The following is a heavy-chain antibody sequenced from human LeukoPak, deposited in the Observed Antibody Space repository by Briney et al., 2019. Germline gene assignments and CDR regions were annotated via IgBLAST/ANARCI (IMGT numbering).Heavy chain of an antibody. CDR3: AKDLGVSSWYPKLYFDY. J-gene: IGHJ4*02. CDR1: GFTFSDYY. V-gene: IGHV3-11*04. CDR2: ITSSGSTI. Sequence: GGSLRLSCAASGFTFSDYYMSWIRQAPGEGLEWVSYITSSGSTIYYADSVKGRFTISRDNAKNSLFLQMNSLRAEDTAVYYCAKDLGVSSWYPKLYFDYWGQGTLVTVSS. D-gene: IGHD6-13*01.